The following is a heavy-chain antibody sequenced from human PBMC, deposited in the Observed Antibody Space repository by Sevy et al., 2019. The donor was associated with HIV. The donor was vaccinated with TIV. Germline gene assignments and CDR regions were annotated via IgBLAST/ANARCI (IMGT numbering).Heavy chain of an antibody. J-gene: IGHJ1*01. CDR1: GFSFSGAW. CDR2: IKSNSDGGTA. CDR3: RGGTEKGRVTNSRDESINETCRQLNSLKGDDTALYYCPPGAGMTPWYALEH. D-gene: IGHD1-1*01. V-gene: IGHV3-15*01. Sequence: GGSLRLSCAASGFSFSGAWMRWVRQAPGEGLEWVGRIKSNSDGGTADYGAAVKGRFTISRDDSKNAIYLQLNSLKSESRRRAGGRGGTEKGRVTNSRDESINETCRQLNSLKGDDTALYYCPPGAGMTPWYALEHWGRGTLVTVCS.